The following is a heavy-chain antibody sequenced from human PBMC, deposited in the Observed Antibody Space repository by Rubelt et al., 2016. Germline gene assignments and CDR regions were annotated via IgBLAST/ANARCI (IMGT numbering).Heavy chain of an antibody. V-gene: IGHV4-39*01. CDR3: AKYCTNSVCFANYAFHI. CDR2: IYYSGST. J-gene: IGHJ3*02. D-gene: IGHD2-8*01. Sequence: QLQLQESGPGLVKPSETLSLTCTVSGGSITSSSHYWGWIRQPPGKGLEWIGSIYYSGSTYCNPSIKSRVTISVDTSKNQFSLGVSSVTAAENAVYYCAKYCTNSVCFANYAFHIWGQGKMVTVSS. CDR1: GGSITSSSHY.